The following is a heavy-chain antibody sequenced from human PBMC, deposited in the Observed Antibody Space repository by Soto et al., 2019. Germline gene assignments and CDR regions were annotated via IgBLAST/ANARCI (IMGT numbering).Heavy chain of an antibody. V-gene: IGHV1-46*01. CDR3: ARVGPSTKGLYDPIRH. CDR1: GYTFTSYY. Sequence: QVQLVQSGAEVKKPGASVKVSCKASGYTFTSYYMHWVRQAPGQGLEWMGIINPSGGSTSYAQKFQGRVTMTRDTSTSTVYMELSSLGSEDTAVYYCARVGPSTKGLYDPIRHWGQGTLVTVSS. J-gene: IGHJ4*02. D-gene: IGHD1-26*01. CDR2: INPSGGST.